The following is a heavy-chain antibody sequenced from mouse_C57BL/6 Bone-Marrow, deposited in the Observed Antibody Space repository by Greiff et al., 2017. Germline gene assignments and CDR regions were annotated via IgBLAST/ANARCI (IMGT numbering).Heavy chain of an antibody. CDR2: ISSGGSYT. CDR1: GFTFSSYG. Sequence: EVQGVESGGDLVKPGGSLKLSCAASGFTFSSYGMSWVRQTPDKRLAWVATISSGGSYTYYPDSVKGRFTISRDNAKNTLYLQMSSLKSEDTAMYYCARQVWAWFAYWGQGTLVTVSA. D-gene: IGHD4-1*01. CDR3: ARQVWAWFAY. V-gene: IGHV5-6*01. J-gene: IGHJ3*01.